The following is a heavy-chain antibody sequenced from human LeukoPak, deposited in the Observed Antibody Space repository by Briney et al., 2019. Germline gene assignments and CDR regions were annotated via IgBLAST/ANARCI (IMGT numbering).Heavy chain of an antibody. V-gene: IGHV4-31*03. CDR3: AKVGSGWPEANY. CDR2: IYYSGNT. CDR1: GGSISSGGYY. D-gene: IGHD6-19*01. J-gene: IGHJ4*02. Sequence: SSETLSLTCTVSGGSISSGGYYWSWIRQHPGKGLEWIGYIYYSGNTYYNPSLKSRVTISVDTSKNQFSLKLSSVSAADTAVYYCAKVGSGWPEANYWGQGTLVTVSS.